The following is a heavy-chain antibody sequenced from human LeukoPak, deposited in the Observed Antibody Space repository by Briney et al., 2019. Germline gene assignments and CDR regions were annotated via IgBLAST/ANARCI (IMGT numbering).Heavy chain of an antibody. J-gene: IGHJ5*02. CDR2: ISSSGSPI. Sequence: PGGSLRLSCAASGFTLSNYEMNWVRQSPGKGLEWLSYISSSGSPIFEAGSVKGRFTISRDNVNNLLYLQMNGLRDEDTSVYYCARGWFDLWGQGTLVTVSS. CDR3: ARGWFDL. CDR1: GFTLSNYE. V-gene: IGHV3-48*03.